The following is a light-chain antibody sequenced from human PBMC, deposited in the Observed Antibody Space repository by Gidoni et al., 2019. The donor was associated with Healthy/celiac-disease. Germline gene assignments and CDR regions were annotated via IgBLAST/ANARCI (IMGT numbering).Light chain of an antibody. V-gene: IGLV2-18*02. J-gene: IGLJ1*01. CDR1: SSDVVSYNR. CDR3: SSYTSSSTFSV. CDR2: EVS. Sequence: QSALTPPPSVSGSPGPSVTIPCTGTSSDVVSYNRVSWYQQPPRTAPTLMIYEVSNRPSGVPDRFSGSKSGNTASLTISGLQAEDEADYYCSSYTSSSTFSVFGTGTKVTVL.